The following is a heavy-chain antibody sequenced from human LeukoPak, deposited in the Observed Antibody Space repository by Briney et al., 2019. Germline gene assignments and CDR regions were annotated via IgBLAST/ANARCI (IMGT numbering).Heavy chain of an antibody. V-gene: IGHV3-73*01. CDR3: TGLGYCSGGSCYPDY. CDR1: GFTFSGSA. J-gene: IGHJ4*02. D-gene: IGHD2-15*01. CDR2: IRSKANSYAT. Sequence: GGSLRLSCAASGFTFSGSAMHWVRQASGKGLEWVGRIRSKANSYATAYAASVKGRFTISRDDSKNTAYLQMNSLKTEDTAVYYCTGLGYCSGGSCYPDYWGQGTLVTVSS.